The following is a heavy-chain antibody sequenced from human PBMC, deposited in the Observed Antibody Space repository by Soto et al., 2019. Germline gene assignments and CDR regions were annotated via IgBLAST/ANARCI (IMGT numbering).Heavy chain of an antibody. D-gene: IGHD6-13*01. CDR1: GGSFSGYY. CDR3: ASIGIAAAGRYYYYGMDV. J-gene: IGHJ6*02. Sequence: SETLSLTCAVYGGSFSGYYWSWIRQPPGKGLEWIGEINHSGSTNYNPSLKSRVTISVDTSKNQFSLKLSSVTAADTVVYYCASIGIAAAGRYYYYGMDVWGQGTTVT. CDR2: INHSGST. V-gene: IGHV4-34*01.